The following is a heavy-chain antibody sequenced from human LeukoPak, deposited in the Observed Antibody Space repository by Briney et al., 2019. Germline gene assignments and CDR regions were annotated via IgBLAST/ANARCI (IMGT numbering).Heavy chain of an antibody. CDR2: ISGSGGST. V-gene: IGHV3-23*01. D-gene: IGHD5-24*01. CDR1: GFTFSSYA. J-gene: IGHJ3*02. CDR3: AKVHSGLEMATTADAFDI. Sequence: PGGSLRLSCAASGFTFSSYAMSWVRQAPGKGLEWVSAISGSGGSTYYADSVKGRFTISRDNSKNTLYLQMNSLRAEDTAVYYCAKVHSGLEMATTADAFDIWGQGTMVTVSS.